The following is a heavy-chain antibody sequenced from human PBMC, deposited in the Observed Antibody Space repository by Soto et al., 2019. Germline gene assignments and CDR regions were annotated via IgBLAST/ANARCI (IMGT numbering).Heavy chain of an antibody. Sequence: QVQLQESGPGLEKPSGTLSLTCAVSGGSISISNWWTWVRQPPGKGLEWIGEIYHSGTTNYNPSLKSRVTISVDKSQNQFSLKLSSVTAADTGVYYCVRVPFCTGGSCYSRGFDPWGQGSLVTVSS. D-gene: IGHD2-15*01. V-gene: IGHV4-4*02. CDR2: IYHSGTT. CDR1: GGSISISNW. CDR3: VRVPFCTGGSCYSRGFDP. J-gene: IGHJ5*02.